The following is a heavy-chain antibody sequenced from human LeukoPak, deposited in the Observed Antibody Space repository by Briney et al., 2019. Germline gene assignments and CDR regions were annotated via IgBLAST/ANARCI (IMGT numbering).Heavy chain of an antibody. V-gene: IGHV3-23*01. CDR3: AKGSHYCTSTSCYPTRPLFDY. CDR1: GFTFSSYA. D-gene: IGHD2-2*01. Sequence: GGSLRLSCAASGFTFSSYAVGWVRQAPGKGLEWVSGISGSGSSGGSTYYADSVKGRFTISRDNANNTVYLQMNSLSAEDTPVYFCAKGSHYCTSTSCYPTRPLFDYWGQGTLVTVSS. CDR2: ISGSGSSGGST. J-gene: IGHJ4*02.